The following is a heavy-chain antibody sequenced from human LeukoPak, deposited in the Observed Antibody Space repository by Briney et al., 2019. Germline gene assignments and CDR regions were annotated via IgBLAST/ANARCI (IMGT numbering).Heavy chain of an antibody. Sequence: PSETLSLTCTVSGGSISSSSYYWGWIRQPPGKGMEWIGNIYYSGTTYYNPSLKSRVTISVDTSKNQFSLSLSSVTAADTAVYYCARVTAAFKGIYYYYYMEVWGKGTTVTVSS. CDR3: ARVTAAFKGIYYYYYMEV. CDR2: IYYSGTT. D-gene: IGHD2-2*01. CDR1: GGSISSSSYY. V-gene: IGHV4-39*07. J-gene: IGHJ6*03.